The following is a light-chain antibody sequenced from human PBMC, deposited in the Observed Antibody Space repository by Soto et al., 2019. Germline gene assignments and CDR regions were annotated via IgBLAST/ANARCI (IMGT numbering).Light chain of an antibody. V-gene: IGLV2-14*01. CDR1: SSDVGGYNS. CDR3: SSYRRSSTVV. J-gene: IGLJ2*01. CDR2: DVS. Sequence: QSALTQPASVTGSPGPSITISCTGTSSDVGGYNSVSWYQQHPGKAPKLMIYDVSNRPSGVSNRYSGSKSGNTASLTISGLQAEDEADYYCSSYRRSSTVVFGVGTKLTVL.